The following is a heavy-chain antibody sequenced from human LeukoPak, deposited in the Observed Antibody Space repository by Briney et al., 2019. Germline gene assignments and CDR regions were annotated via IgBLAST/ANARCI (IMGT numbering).Heavy chain of an antibody. D-gene: IGHD6-13*01. CDR1: GFTFSSYG. CDR2: ISYDGSNK. V-gene: IGHV3-30*18. CDR3: AKDQHRRLAAAGTEGFDP. Sequence: GRSLRLSCAASGFTFSSYGMHWVRQAPGKGLEWVAVISYDGSNKYYADSVKGRFTISRDNSKNTLYLQMNSLRAEDTAVYYCAKDQHRRLAAAGTEGFDPWGQGTLVTVSS. J-gene: IGHJ5*02.